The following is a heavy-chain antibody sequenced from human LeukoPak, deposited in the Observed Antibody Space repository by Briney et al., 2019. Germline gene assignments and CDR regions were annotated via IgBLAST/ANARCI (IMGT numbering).Heavy chain of an antibody. D-gene: IGHD3-22*01. CDR2: IYYSGST. CDR3: AIYYYDSGGYYLPTDY. Sequence: SETLSLTCTVSGGSICSDYWSCIRQPPGKGLEWIGYIYYSGSTNYNPSLKSRVTISVDTSKNQFSLQLSSVTAADTAVYYCAIYYYDSGGYYLPTDYWGQGTLVTVSS. V-gene: IGHV4-59*01. CDR1: GGSICSDY. J-gene: IGHJ4*02.